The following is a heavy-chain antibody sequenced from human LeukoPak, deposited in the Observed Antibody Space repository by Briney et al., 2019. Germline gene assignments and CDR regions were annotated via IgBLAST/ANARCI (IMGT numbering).Heavy chain of an antibody. D-gene: IGHD6-6*01. CDR2: ISWNSGSI. CDR1: GFTFDDYA. Sequence: GGSLRLSCAASGFTFDDYAMHWVRQAPGKGLEWVSGISWNSGSIGYADSVKGRFTISRDNAKNSLYLQMNSLRAEDTAFYYCAKGTEYSSSSGWFDPWGQGTLVTVSS. V-gene: IGHV3-9*01. CDR3: AKGTEYSSSSGWFDP. J-gene: IGHJ5*02.